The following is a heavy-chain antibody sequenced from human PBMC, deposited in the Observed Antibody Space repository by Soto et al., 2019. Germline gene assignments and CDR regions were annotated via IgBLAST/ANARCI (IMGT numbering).Heavy chain of an antibody. CDR1: GFTFRSYG. CDR2: ISYDGGTK. V-gene: IGHV3-30-3*01. J-gene: IGHJ5*02. Sequence: GGSLRLSCSASGFTFRSYGMHWVRQAPGKGLEWVALISYDGGTKYYADSVQGRFTISRDNSINTLFLQMSSLRAEDTAVYYCASVVSGYDVGNWFDPWGQGTLVTVSS. D-gene: IGHD5-12*01. CDR3: ASVVSGYDVGNWFDP.